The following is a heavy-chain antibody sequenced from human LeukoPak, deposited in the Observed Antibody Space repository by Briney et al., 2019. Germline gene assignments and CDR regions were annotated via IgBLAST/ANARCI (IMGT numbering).Heavy chain of an antibody. J-gene: IGHJ4*02. V-gene: IGHV3-11*01. CDR2: ISSSGSTI. D-gene: IGHD5-24*01. Sequence: GGSLRLSCAASGFTFSDYYMSWIRQAPGKGLEWVSYISSSGSTIYYADSVKGRLTISRDNAKNSLYLQMNSLRAEDTAVYYCARDLPTMEEGAYDYWGQGTLVTVSS. CDR3: ARDLPTMEEGAYDY. CDR1: GFTFSDYY.